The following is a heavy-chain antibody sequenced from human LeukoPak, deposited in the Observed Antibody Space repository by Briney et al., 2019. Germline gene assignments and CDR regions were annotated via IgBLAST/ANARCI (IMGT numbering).Heavy chain of an antibody. CDR3: AREDYYDSSGYYKNKEYFQH. Sequence: GASVKVSCKPAGYTFTPYYMHSGPRSPGQGLRWMGWINPNSGGTNYAQMFQGRVTMTRDTSISTAYMELSRLRSDDTAVYYCAREDYYDSSGYYKNKEYFQHWGQGTLVTVSS. CDR1: GYTFTPYY. CDR2: INPNSGGT. J-gene: IGHJ1*01. V-gene: IGHV1-2*02. D-gene: IGHD3-22*01.